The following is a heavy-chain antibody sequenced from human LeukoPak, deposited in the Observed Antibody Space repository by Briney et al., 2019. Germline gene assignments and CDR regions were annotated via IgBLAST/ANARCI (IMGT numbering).Heavy chain of an antibody. J-gene: IGHJ4*02. D-gene: IGHD6-19*01. CDR2: IYRGGST. Sequence: PGGSLRLSCAASGFTVSSNYMSWVRQAPGRGLEWVSDIYRGGSTYFADFVKGRFTISRDNSKNTMFLKMNSLGAGDTAVYYFAKYFTSWQWLVRWRYYFDYWGQGTLVTVSS. V-gene: IGHV3-53*01. CDR1: GFTVSSNY. CDR3: AKYFTSWQWLVRWRYYFDY.